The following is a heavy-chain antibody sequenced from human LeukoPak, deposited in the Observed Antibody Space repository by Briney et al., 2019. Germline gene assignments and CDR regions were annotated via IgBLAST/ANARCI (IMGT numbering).Heavy chain of an antibody. CDR3: ARYCSSTTCYTRGGDY. Sequence: SETLSLTCSVSGYSITSGYYWGWTRQPPGKGLEWIGSIYHTGSTFYDPSFNSRVTISVDTSKNQFSLSLSSVTAADTAVYYCARYCSSTTCYTRGGDYWGQGTLVTVSS. CDR1: GYSITSGYY. CDR2: IYHTGST. J-gene: IGHJ4*02. V-gene: IGHV4-38-2*02. D-gene: IGHD2-2*02.